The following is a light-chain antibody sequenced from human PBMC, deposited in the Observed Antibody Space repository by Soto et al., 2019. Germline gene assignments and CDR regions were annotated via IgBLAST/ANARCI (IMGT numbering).Light chain of an antibody. J-gene: IGLJ2*01. CDR2: EVS. CDR3: SSYTRDRLVV. V-gene: IGLV2-14*01. CDR1: SSDVGGYNY. Sequence: QAVLTHPASLSGSPGESITISCSGSSSDVGGYNYVSWYQQHPGKAPRLMIFEVSNRPSGVSDRFSGSKSGNTASLTISGLRAEDEADYYCSSYTRDRLVVFGGGTQLTVL.